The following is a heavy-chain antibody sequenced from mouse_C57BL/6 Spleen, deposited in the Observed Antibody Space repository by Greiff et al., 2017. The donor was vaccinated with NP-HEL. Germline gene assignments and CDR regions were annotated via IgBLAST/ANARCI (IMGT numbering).Heavy chain of an antibody. J-gene: IGHJ1*03. V-gene: IGHV5-17*01. CDR3: ARWPPYYGSSDGYFDV. Sequence: EVKLLESGGGLVKPGGSLKLSCAASGFTFSDYGMHWVRQAPEKGLEWVAYISSGSSTIYYADTVKGRFTISRDNAKNTLFLQMTSLRSEDTAMYYCARWPPYYGSSDGYFDVWGTGTTVTVSS. D-gene: IGHD1-1*01. CDR1: GFTFSDYG. CDR2: ISSGSSTI.